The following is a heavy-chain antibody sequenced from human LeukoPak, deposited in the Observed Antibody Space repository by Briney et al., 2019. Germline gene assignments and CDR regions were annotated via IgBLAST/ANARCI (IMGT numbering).Heavy chain of an antibody. CDR1: GGSFSGYY. CDR2: INHSGST. D-gene: IGHD3-22*01. CDR3: ASQTYYYDSSGYETYNWFDP. J-gene: IGHJ5*02. V-gene: IGHV4-34*01. Sequence: KTSETLSLTCAVYGGSFSGYYWSWIRQPPGKGLEWIGEINHSGSTNYNPSLKSRVTISVDTSKNQFSLKLSSVTAADTAVYYCASQTYYYDSSGYETYNWFDPWGQGTLVTVSS.